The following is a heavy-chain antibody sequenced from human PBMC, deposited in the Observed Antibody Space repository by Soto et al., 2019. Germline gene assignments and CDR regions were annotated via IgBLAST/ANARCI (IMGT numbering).Heavy chain of an antibody. D-gene: IGHD6-6*01. V-gene: IGHV3-30-3*01. J-gene: IGHJ5*02. Sequence: QVQLVESGGGVVQPGRSLRLSCAASGFTFSSYAMHWVRQAPGKGLEWVAVISYDGSNKYYADSVKGRFTISRDNSKNTLYLQMNSLRAEDTAVYYCARDPGSSSVFPHNWFDPWGQGTLVTVSS. CDR1: GFTFSSYA. CDR3: ARDPGSSSVFPHNWFDP. CDR2: ISYDGSNK.